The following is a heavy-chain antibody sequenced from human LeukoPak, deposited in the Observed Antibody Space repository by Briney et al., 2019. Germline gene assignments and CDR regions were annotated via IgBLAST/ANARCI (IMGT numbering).Heavy chain of an antibody. Sequence: PWASVKVSCKASGGTFSSYAISWVRQAPGQGLEWMGGIIPIFGTANYAQKFQGRVTITADESTSTAYMELSSLRSEDTAVYYCARTVRSCSGGSCYFGFDYWGQGTLVTVSS. V-gene: IGHV1-69*13. D-gene: IGHD2-15*01. CDR1: GGTFSSYA. CDR3: ARTVRSCSGGSCYFGFDY. J-gene: IGHJ4*02. CDR2: IIPIFGTA.